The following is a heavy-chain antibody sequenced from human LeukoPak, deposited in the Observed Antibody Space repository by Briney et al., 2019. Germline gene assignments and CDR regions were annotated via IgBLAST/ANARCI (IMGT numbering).Heavy chain of an antibody. CDR2: IFHSRDA. Sequence: SETLSLTCDVSGVSISSSNWWSWVRQSPEKGLEWIGQIFHSRDANYSPSFKSRVTISVDKSKNQFYLRLTSLTAADTAIYYCVRDRNSNLRLGFWGPGTLVTVSS. CDR3: VRDRNSNLRLGF. D-gene: IGHD5-12*01. CDR1: GVSISSSNW. J-gene: IGHJ4*02. V-gene: IGHV4-4*02.